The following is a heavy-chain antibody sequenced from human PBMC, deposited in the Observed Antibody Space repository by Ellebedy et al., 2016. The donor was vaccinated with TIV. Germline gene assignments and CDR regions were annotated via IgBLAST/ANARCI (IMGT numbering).Heavy chain of an antibody. CDR1: GFIFSTYS. CDR2: ISSSSSFI. J-gene: IGHJ4*02. Sequence: GGSLRLSXAASGFIFSTYSMNWVRQAPGKGLEWVSSISSSSSFIYYADSVKGRFIISRDNAENSLYLQMNSLRGEDTAVYYCARDVAPASMTTRTFDYWGQGTLVTVSS. CDR3: ARDVAPASMTTRTFDY. V-gene: IGHV3-21*01. D-gene: IGHD5-24*01.